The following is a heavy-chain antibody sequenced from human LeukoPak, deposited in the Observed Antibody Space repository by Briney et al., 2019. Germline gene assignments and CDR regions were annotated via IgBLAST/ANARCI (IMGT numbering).Heavy chain of an antibody. D-gene: IGHD3-22*01. V-gene: IGHV3-53*04. CDR2: IYSGGST. CDR3: ARDYYDSSGYYYYDY. Sequence: GGSLRLSCAASGFTVSSNYMSWVRQAPGKGLEWVSAIYSGGSTYYADSVKGRFTISRHNSKNTLYLQMNSLRAEDTAVYYCARDYYDSSGYYYYDYWGQGTLVTVSS. CDR1: GFTVSSNY. J-gene: IGHJ4*02.